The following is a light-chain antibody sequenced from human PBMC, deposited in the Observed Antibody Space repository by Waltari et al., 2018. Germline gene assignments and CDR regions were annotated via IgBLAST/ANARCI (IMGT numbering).Light chain of an antibody. CDR3: QQSYTSPRT. J-gene: IGKJ2*01. CDR2: AAS. Sequence: EIQMTQSPSSLSVSVGDRVTITCRASQSINNYLNWYQQKRGKAPNLLIYAASSLQSGVPSRFSGSGSGTDFTLTISNLQPEDFASYYCQQSYTSPRTFGQGTKLEIK. V-gene: IGKV1-39*01. CDR1: QSINNY.